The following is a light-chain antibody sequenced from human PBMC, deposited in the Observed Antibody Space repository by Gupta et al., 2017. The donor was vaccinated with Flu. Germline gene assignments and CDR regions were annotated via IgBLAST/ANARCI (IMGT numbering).Light chain of an antibody. J-gene: IGKJ1*01. CDR3: MQARQTPRT. Sequence: DIVMTQSPPALPVTPGEPAAISCRSSQSLLHSNGYNYLEWYLQKPGQSPQLMIDLGSNRASGVPDRCSGSGSGTDFTLKSSRVEAEDVGIYYCMQARQTPRTFGQGTKVEIK. CDR2: LGS. V-gene: IGKV2-28*01. CDR1: QSLLHSNGYNY.